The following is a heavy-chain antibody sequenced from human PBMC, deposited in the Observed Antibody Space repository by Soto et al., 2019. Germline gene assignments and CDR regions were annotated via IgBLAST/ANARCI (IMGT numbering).Heavy chain of an antibody. CDR3: ARDRLYYDAAGVNGLDV. J-gene: IGHJ6*02. Sequence: QVELQESGPGLVKPSQTLSLTCTVSGGPMRSDGYYWSWIRQRPGKGLEWIGYIYYSGETYYNPSLKSRVTISIDTSQNQVSLRVSSVTAADTAMYYCARDRLYYDAAGVNGLDVWGPGTTVIVSS. D-gene: IGHD3-16*01. CDR2: IYYSGET. V-gene: IGHV4-31*03. CDR1: GGPMRSDGYY.